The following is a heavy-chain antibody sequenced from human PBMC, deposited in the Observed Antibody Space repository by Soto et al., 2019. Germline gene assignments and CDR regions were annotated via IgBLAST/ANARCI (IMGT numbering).Heavy chain of an antibody. D-gene: IGHD1-26*01. J-gene: IGHJ6*02. Sequence: ASVKVSCKASGGTFSSYAISWVRQAPGQGLEWMGGIIPIFGTANYAQKFQGRVTITADKSTSTAYMELSSLRSEDTAVYYCARVSILYSGSFYYYYGMDVWGQGTTVTVSS. V-gene: IGHV1-69*06. CDR1: GGTFSSYA. CDR3: ARVSILYSGSFYYYYGMDV. CDR2: IIPIFGTA.